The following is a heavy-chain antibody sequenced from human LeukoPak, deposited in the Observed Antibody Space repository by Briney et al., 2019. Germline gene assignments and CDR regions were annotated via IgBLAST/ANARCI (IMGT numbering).Heavy chain of an antibody. V-gene: IGHV3-30*03. Sequence: GGSLRLSCAASGFTFSSYGMHWVRQAPGKGLEWVAVISYDGTKKYYGDSVKGRFTISRDNSKNTLYLQMNSLRAEDTAVYYCARTYGSSGLGYFDLWGRGTLVTVSS. D-gene: IGHD6-13*01. CDR1: GFTFSSYG. CDR2: ISYDGTKK. J-gene: IGHJ2*01. CDR3: ARTYGSSGLGYFDL.